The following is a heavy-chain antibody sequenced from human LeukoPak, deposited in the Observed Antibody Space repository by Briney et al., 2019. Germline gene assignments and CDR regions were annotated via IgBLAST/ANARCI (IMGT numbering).Heavy chain of an antibody. CDR3: ARAERGGASLY. CDR1: GFTFSSYW. CDR2: INTDGSST. V-gene: IGHV3-74*01. D-gene: IGHD1-26*01. J-gene: IGHJ4*02. Sequence: GGSLRLSCAASGFTFSSYWMHWVRQAPGKGLVWVSRINTDGSSTNYADSVKGRFTISRDTAKNTLYLQMNSLRAEDTAVYYCARAERGGASLYWGQGTLVTVSS.